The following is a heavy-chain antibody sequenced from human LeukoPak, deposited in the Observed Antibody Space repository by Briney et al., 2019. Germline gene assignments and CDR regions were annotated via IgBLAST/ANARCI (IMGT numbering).Heavy chain of an antibody. D-gene: IGHD6-25*01. J-gene: IGHJ4*02. V-gene: IGHV1-2*02. Sequence: ASVKVSCTSSGYTFTDYFIHWVRQAPGQGLEWMGWINPNNGGTKYAQKFQGRVTMIRDTSISTTYMELSSLRSDDTAIYYCARDRSSGRDFDHWGQGTLVTVSS. CDR1: GYTFTDYF. CDR2: INPNNGGT. CDR3: ARDRSSGRDFDH.